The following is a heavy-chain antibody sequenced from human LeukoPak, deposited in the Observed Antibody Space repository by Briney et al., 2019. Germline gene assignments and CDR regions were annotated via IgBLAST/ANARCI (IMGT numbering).Heavy chain of an antibody. CDR1: GASISSYY. V-gene: IGHV4-59*08. Sequence: SETLSLTCAVSGASISSYYWSWIRQPPGKGLEWIGYIYYSGSTDYNPSLKSRVTISIDTSKNQFSLKLNSVTAADTAVYYCASLTLADTSGYGEFDYWGQGTLVTVSS. CDR3: ASLTLADTSGYGEFDY. D-gene: IGHD3-22*01. J-gene: IGHJ4*02. CDR2: IYYSGST.